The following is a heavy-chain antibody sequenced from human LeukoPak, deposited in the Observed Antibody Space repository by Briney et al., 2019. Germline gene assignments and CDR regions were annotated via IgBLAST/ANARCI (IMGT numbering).Heavy chain of an antibody. Sequence: SETLSLTCTVSGGSISSGSDYWSWIRQLPGKGLEWIGYIYNTGSTYYNPSLESRVTLSVDTSKNQFSLKLSSVTAADTAVYYCARGQWFRAFWSRGTPVTVSS. D-gene: IGHD3-10*01. CDR1: GGSISSGSDY. J-gene: IGHJ4*02. CDR3: ARGQWFRAF. V-gene: IGHV4-31*03. CDR2: IYNTGST.